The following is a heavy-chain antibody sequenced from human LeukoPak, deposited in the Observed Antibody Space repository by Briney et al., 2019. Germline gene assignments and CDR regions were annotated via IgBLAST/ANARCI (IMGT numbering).Heavy chain of an antibody. CDR2: MNPNSGNT. CDR3: ARVGAAIFGVLYNWFDP. CDR1: GYTFTSYD. J-gene: IGHJ5*02. V-gene: IGHV1-8*01. D-gene: IGHD3-3*01. Sequence: ASVKVSCKASGYTFTSYDINWVRQATGQGLEWMGWMNPNSGNTGYAQKFQGRVTMTRNTSISTAYMELSSLRSEDTAVYYCARVGAAIFGVLYNWFDPWGQGTLVTVSS.